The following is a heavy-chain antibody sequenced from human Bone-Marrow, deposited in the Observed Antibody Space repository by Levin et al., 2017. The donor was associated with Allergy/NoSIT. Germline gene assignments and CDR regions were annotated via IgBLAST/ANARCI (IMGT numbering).Heavy chain of an antibody. CDR2: ISSSGSTI. CDR1: GFTFSDYY. V-gene: IGHV3-11*01. J-gene: IGHJ6*02. Sequence: PGGSLRLSCAASGFTFSDYYMSWIRQAPGKGLEWVSYISSSGSTIYYADSVKGRFTISRDNAKNSLYLQMNSLRAEDTAVYYCARGQVRWFGELFPHYGMDVWGQGTTVTVSS. CDR3: ARGQVRWFGELFPHYGMDV. D-gene: IGHD3-10*01.